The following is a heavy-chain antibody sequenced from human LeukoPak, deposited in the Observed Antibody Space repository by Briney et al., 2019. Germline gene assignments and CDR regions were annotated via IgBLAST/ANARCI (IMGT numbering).Heavy chain of an antibody. CDR3: ARESTAFDY. Sequence: ASVKVSCKASGYTFTSYYMHWVRQAPGQGLEWMGLINPTGGSTSYAQQFQGRISMSRDTSTSTVYMEMSSLTPEDTALYYCARESTAFDYWGQGTLVTVSS. V-gene: IGHV1-46*01. CDR2: INPTGGST. CDR1: GYTFTSYY. J-gene: IGHJ4*02.